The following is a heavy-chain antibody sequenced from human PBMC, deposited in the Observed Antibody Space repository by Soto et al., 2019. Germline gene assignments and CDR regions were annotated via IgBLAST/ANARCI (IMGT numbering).Heavy chain of an antibody. V-gene: IGHV5-51*01. CDR3: ARHNRYSSTWFEGWFDP. D-gene: IGHD6-13*01. CDR1: GYKFTNYW. Sequence: GESLKISCRGSGYKFTNYWIGWVRQMPGKGLEWMGLIWPGDSDTRYNPFFQGQVTISADKSISTAYLQWSSLKASDTAMYYCARHNRYSSTWFEGWFDPWGQGTLVTVSS. J-gene: IGHJ5*02. CDR2: IWPGDSDT.